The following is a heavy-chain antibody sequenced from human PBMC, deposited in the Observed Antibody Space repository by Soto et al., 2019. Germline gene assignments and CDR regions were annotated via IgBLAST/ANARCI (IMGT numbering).Heavy chain of an antibody. V-gene: IGHV3-7*05. D-gene: IGHD6-13*01. CDR1: GFTFSSYW. Sequence: PGVSLRLSCAASGFTFSSYWMSWVRQAPGKGLEWVANIKQDGSEKYYVDSVKGRFTISRDNAKNSLYLQMNSLRAEDTAVYYCARGRYSSSWSTFYYFDYWGQGTLVTVYS. J-gene: IGHJ4*02. CDR3: ARGRYSSSWSTFYYFDY. CDR2: IKQDGSEK.